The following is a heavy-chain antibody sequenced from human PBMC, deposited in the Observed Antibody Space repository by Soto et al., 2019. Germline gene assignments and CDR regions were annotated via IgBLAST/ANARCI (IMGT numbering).Heavy chain of an antibody. CDR3: ARSGRGSVWL. CDR2: IYYSGST. CDR1: GGSVSSGRFY. V-gene: IGHV4-61*01. J-gene: IGHJ4*02. Sequence: QVQLQESGPGLVKPSETLSLTCTVSGGSVSSGRFYWSWIRQPPGKGLEWIGYIYYSGSTKYNPSLRSRVTISVETSKKQFSLKLTSVTAANTAVYYCARSGRGSVWLWGQGTLVTVFS. D-gene: IGHD6-19*01.